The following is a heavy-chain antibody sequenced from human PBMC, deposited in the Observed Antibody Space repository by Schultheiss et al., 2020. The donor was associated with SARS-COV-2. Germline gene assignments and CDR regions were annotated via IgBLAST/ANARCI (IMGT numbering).Heavy chain of an antibody. D-gene: IGHD3-10*01. V-gene: IGHV4-59*12. CDR1: GGSISSYY. CDR3: ARDSGRGDAFDI. J-gene: IGHJ3*02. CDR2: IYYTGST. Sequence: SQTLSLTCTVSGGSISSYYWSWIRQPPGKRLEWIGYIYYTGSTKYNPSLTSRVTISLDTPKNQFSLKLSSVSAADTAFYYCARDSGRGDAFDIWGQGTMVTVSS.